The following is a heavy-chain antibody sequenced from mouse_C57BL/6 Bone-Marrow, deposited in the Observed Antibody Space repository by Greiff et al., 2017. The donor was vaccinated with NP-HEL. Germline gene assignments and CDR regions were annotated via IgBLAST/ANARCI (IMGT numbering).Heavy chain of an antibody. CDR3: ARLPYWYFDV. CDR1: GFTFSSYG. Sequence: EVHLVESGGDLVKPGGSLKLSCAASGFTFSSYGMSWVRQTPDKRLEWVATISSGGSYTYYPDSVKGRFTISRDNAKNTLYLQMSSLKSEDTAMYYCARLPYWYFDVWGTGTTVTVSS. CDR2: ISSGGSYT. J-gene: IGHJ1*03. V-gene: IGHV5-6*01.